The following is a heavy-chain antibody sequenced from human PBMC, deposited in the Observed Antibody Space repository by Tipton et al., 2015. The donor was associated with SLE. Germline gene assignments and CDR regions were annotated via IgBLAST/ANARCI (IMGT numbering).Heavy chain of an antibody. Sequence: QSGAEVKKPGASVKVSRKASGYTFTGYYIHWVRQAPGQGLEWMGWINPNSGGTNYAQKFQGRVTMTRDTSISTAYVELSRLRSDDTAVYYCARGGYDFWSGYQFDYWGQGTLVTVSS. D-gene: IGHD3-3*01. J-gene: IGHJ4*02. CDR1: GYTFTGYY. CDR3: ARGGYDFWSGYQFDY. CDR2: INPNSGGT. V-gene: IGHV1-2*02.